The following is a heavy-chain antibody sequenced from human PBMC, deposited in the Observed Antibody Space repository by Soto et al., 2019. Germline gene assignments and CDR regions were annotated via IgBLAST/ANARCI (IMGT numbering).Heavy chain of an antibody. CDR1: GGSISSSSYY. V-gene: IGHV4-39*01. CDR3: ARQWTQRGDAFDI. J-gene: IGHJ3*02. Sequence: QLQLQESGPGLVKPSETLSLTCTVSGGSISSSSYYWGWIRQPPGKGLEWIGSIYYSGSTYYNPSLKSRVTISVDTSKNQFSLKLSSVTAADTAVYYCARQWTQRGDAFDIWGQGTMVTVSS. CDR2: IYYSGST. D-gene: IGHD5-12*01.